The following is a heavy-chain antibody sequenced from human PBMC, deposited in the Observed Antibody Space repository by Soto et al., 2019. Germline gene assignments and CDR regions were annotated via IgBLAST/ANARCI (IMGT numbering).Heavy chain of an antibody. Sequence: SETLSLTCGVSGFSISSGHYWGWVRQPPGKGLEWIGSIFHSGSTNYNPSLKSRVTISVDTSKNQFSLKLSSVTAADTAVYYCARLRLRFPQTGFDPWGQGTLVTVSS. V-gene: IGHV4-38-2*01. D-gene: IGHD3-3*01. J-gene: IGHJ5*02. CDR3: ARLRLRFPQTGFDP. CDR2: IFHSGST. CDR1: GFSISSGHY.